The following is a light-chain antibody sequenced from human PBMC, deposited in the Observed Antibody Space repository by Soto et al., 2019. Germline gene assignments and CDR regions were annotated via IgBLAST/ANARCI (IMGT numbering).Light chain of an antibody. CDR1: QTVSSSN. V-gene: IGKV3-20*01. Sequence: EIVLTQSPGTLSLSLGERATLSCRASQTVSSSNLVWYQQKPGQAPRLLIYGAYTRARDIPDRFSGSGSGTDFTLTISRLEPDDFAVYYCHQYGRSFTFGQGTKLEI. CDR3: HQYGRSFT. J-gene: IGKJ2*01. CDR2: GAY.